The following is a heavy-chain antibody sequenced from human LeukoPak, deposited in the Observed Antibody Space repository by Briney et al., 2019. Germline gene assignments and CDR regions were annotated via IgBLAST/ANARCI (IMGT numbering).Heavy chain of an antibody. V-gene: IGHV3-53*01. Sequence: GESLTLSCAASGFAVSSNYMSWFRQPPPKELQWVSLIYSGGSTYYADSVKGRFTISRDNSKNTLYLQMSSLRAEDTAVYYCARAICSGGKCYFDYWGQGTLVTV. CDR2: IYSGGST. D-gene: IGHD2-15*01. J-gene: IGHJ4*02. CDR1: GFAVSSNY. CDR3: ARAICSGGKCYFDY.